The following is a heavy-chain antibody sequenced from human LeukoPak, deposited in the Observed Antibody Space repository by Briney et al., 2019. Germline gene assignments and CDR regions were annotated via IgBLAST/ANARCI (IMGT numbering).Heavy chain of an antibody. CDR2: IYYSGST. Sequence: SETLSLTCTVSGGSVSSGSYYWSWIRQPPGKGLEWIGYIYYSGSTNYNPSLKSRVTISVDTSKNQFSLKLSSVTAADTAVYYCASTPYYGFWSGDPLYYYYGMDVWGQGTTVTVSS. CDR3: ASTPYYGFWSGDPLYYYYGMDV. J-gene: IGHJ6*02. CDR1: GGSVSSGSYY. D-gene: IGHD3-3*01. V-gene: IGHV4-61*01.